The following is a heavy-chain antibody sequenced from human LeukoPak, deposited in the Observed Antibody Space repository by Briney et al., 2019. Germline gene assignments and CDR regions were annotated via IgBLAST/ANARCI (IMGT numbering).Heavy chain of an antibody. CDR3: ARENGNWNYVNMDV. J-gene: IGHJ6*03. CDR2: IYHSGST. CDR1: GYSISSGYY. Sequence: SETLSLTCTVSGYSISSGYYWGWIRQPPGKGLEWIGSIYHSGSTYYNPSLKSRVTISVDTSKNQFSLKLSSVTAADTAVYYCARENGNWNYVNMDVWGKGTTATVSS. D-gene: IGHD1-7*01. V-gene: IGHV4-38-2*02.